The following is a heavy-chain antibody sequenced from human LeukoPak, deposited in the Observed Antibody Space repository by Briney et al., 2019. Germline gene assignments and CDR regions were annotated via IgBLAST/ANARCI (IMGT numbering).Heavy chain of an antibody. CDR1: GFTFSSDA. CDR2: ISYDGSNK. Sequence: PGRSLRLSCAASGFTFSSDAMHWVRQAPGKGLEWVAVISYDGSNKYYADSVKGRFTISRDNSKNTLYLQMNSLRAEDTAVYYCARDDCDIWGQGTMVTVSS. V-gene: IGHV3-30-3*01. CDR3: ARDDCDI. D-gene: IGHD2-21*02. J-gene: IGHJ3*02.